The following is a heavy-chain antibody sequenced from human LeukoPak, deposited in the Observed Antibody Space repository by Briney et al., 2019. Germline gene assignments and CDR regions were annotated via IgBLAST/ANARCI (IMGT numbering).Heavy chain of an antibody. CDR1: GFTFTSYW. Sequence: GGSLRLSCAASGFTFTSYWMSWVRQAPGKGLEWVANIKQDGSEKYNVDSVKGRFTISRDNAKNSLYLQMNGLRAEDTAVYYCARDNFGYGSGSFDYWGQGTLVTVSS. D-gene: IGHD3-10*01. J-gene: IGHJ4*02. CDR3: ARDNFGYGSGSFDY. CDR2: IKQDGSEK. V-gene: IGHV3-7*01.